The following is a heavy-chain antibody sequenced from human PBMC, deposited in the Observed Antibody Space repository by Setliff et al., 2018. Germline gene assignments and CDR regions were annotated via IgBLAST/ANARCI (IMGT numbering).Heavy chain of an antibody. CDR3: ARVRVVQGYYEFDY. V-gene: IGHV4-38-2*01. CDR2: IFHSGST. Sequence: SETLSLTCGVSGYSISSGHFWGWIRQPPGKGLEWLGNIFHSGSTYYNPTLNSRVTMSVDTSKNQFSLRLSSVTAADTAMYYCARVRVVQGYYEFDYWGQGTLVTVSS. CDR1: GYSISSGHF. J-gene: IGHJ4*02. D-gene: IGHD3-16*01.